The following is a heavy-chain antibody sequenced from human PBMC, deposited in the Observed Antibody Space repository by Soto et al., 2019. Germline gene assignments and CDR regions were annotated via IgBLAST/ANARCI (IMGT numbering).Heavy chain of an antibody. Sequence: PSETLSLTCPVSGGSISRGGYSPSWIRQPPGKGLEWIGYIYHSGSTYYNPSLKSRVTISVDRSKNQFSLKLSSVTAADTAVYYCARAGYSYGYPDYYGMDVWGQGTTVTVSS. J-gene: IGHJ6*02. V-gene: IGHV4-30-2*01. D-gene: IGHD5-18*01. CDR3: ARAGYSYGYPDYYGMDV. CDR2: IYHSGST. CDR1: GGSISRGGYS.